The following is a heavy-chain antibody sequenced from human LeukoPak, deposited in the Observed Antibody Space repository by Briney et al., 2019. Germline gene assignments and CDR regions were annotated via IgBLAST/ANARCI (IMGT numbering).Heavy chain of an antibody. D-gene: IGHD6-19*01. J-gene: IGHJ6*03. CDR3: ARDTGVAVAGYYYYYMDV. V-gene: IGHV4-59*01. CDR2: IYYSGST. Sequence: SETLSLTCTVSGGSISSYYWSWIRQPPGKGLEWIGYIYYSGSTNYNPSLKSRVTISVDTSKNQFSLKLSSVTAADTAAYYCARDTGVAVAGYYYYYMDVWGKGTTVTVSS. CDR1: GGSISSYY.